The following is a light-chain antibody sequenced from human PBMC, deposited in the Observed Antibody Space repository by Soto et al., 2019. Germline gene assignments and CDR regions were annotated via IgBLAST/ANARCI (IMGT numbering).Light chain of an antibody. CDR2: GAS. V-gene: IGKV3-20*01. Sequence: EIVLTQSPGTLSLSPGEGATVSCRASQSINSFLAWYQQRRGQAPRLLIHGASNRATGIPDRFSGSGSGTDFTLTISRLEPEDFAVYYCQQYGGSPRTFGQGTKVDI. CDR1: QSINSF. CDR3: QQYGGSPRT. J-gene: IGKJ1*01.